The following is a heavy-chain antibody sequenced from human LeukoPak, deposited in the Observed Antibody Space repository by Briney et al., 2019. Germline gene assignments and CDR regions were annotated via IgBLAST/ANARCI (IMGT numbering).Heavy chain of an antibody. CDR1: GFTFSSYA. CDR2: ISGSGGST. D-gene: IGHD2-2*01. Sequence: GGSLRLSCAASGFTFSSYAMSWVRQAPGKGLEWVSAISGSGGSTYYADSVKGRFTISRDNSKNTLYLQMNSLRAEDTAVYYCAKDLGYCSSTSCFLDYWGQGTLITVSS. J-gene: IGHJ4*02. V-gene: IGHV3-23*01. CDR3: AKDLGYCSSTSCFLDY.